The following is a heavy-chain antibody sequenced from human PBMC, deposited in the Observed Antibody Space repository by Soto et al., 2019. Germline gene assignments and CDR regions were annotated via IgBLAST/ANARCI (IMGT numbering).Heavy chain of an antibody. CDR2: IYYSGST. D-gene: IGHD3-3*01. Sequence: SETLSLTVTVSGGSISGDYWSWIRQPPGKGLEWIGYIYYSGSTNYNPSLKSRVTISVDTSKNQFSLKLSSVTAADTAVYYCARAARFWSGSYGMDVWGQGTTVTVSS. CDR1: GGSISGDY. CDR3: ARAARFWSGSYGMDV. V-gene: IGHV4-59*01. J-gene: IGHJ6*02.